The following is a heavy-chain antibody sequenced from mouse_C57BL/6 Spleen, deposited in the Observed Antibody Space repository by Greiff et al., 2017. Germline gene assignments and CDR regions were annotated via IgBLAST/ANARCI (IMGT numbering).Heavy chain of an antibody. CDR1: GYSITSGYY. D-gene: IGHD1-1*01. CDR3: ARERDYYGSDWYFDV. CDR2: ISYDGSN. Sequence: EVKLQESGPGLVKPSQSLSLTCSVTGYSITSGYYWNWIRQFPGNKLEWMGYISYDGSNNYNPSLKNRISITRDTSKNQFFLKLNSVTTEDTATYYCARERDYYGSDWYFDVWGTGTTVTVSS. J-gene: IGHJ1*03. V-gene: IGHV3-6*01.